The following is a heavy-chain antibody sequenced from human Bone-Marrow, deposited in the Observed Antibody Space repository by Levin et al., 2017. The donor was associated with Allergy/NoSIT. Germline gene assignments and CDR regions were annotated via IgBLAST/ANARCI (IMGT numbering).Heavy chain of an antibody. V-gene: IGHV3-74*03. Sequence: SCAASGFTFSSDWMHWVRQVPGKGLVWVSRITSDGSSATYADFVEGRFTISRDNAKDTLYLQMKGLRAEDTAVYYCVRGSRSSGWYSFDYWGQGSLVTVSS. CDR2: ITSDGSSA. D-gene: IGHD3-22*01. J-gene: IGHJ4*02. CDR3: VRGSRSSGWYSFDY. CDR1: GFTFSSDW.